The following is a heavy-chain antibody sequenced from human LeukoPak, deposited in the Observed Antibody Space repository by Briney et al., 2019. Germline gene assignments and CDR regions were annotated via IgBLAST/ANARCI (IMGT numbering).Heavy chain of an antibody. Sequence: PGGSLRLSCAASGFTFSDYYMSWIRQAPGKGLEWVSYISSSGSTIYYADSVKGRFTISRDNAKNSLYLQMNSLRAEDTAVYYCATSHGSQLPYDAFDIWGQGTMVTVSS. CDR1: GFTFSDYY. J-gene: IGHJ3*02. D-gene: IGHD1-26*01. CDR2: ISSSGSTI. V-gene: IGHV3-11*01. CDR3: ATSHGSQLPYDAFDI.